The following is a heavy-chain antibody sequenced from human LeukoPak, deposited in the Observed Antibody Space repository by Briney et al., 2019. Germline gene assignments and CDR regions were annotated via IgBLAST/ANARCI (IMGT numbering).Heavy chain of an antibody. D-gene: IGHD1-26*01. CDR3: ARDPVGATTFPLDY. CDR1: GGTFSSYA. Sequence: SVKVSCKASGGTFSSYAISWVRQAPGQGLEWMGRIIPILGIANYAQKFQGRVTITADKSTSTAYMELSSLRSEDTAVYYCARDPVGATTFPLDYWGQGTLVTVSS. V-gene: IGHV1-69*04. J-gene: IGHJ4*02. CDR2: IIPILGIA.